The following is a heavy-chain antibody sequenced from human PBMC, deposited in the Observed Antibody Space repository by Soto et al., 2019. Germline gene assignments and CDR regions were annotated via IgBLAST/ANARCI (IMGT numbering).Heavy chain of an antibody. V-gene: IGHV1-3*05. CDR3: ARDPQHDSSGPFDY. CDR1: GYTFTSYA. J-gene: IGHJ4*02. Sequence: QVQLVQSGAEEKKPGASVKVSCKASGYTFTSYAMHWVRQAPGQRLEWMGWINAGNGNTKYSQKFRGRVTITRDTSASTAYVELSSLRSEDTAVYYCARDPQHDSSGPFDYWGQGTLVTVSS. CDR2: INAGNGNT. D-gene: IGHD3-22*01.